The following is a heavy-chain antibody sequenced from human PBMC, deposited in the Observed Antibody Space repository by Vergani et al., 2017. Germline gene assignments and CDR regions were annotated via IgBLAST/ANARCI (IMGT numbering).Heavy chain of an antibody. V-gene: IGHV4-59*01. D-gene: IGHD3-10*01. CDR3: GRVADFYGLGSRLLGL. Sequence: QVRLQESGPGLVKPSETLSLTCSVSGGSMSGYYWSWIRQPPGKELEWIGYMYHSGSTNYNPSLETRVTISGDTSKNQFSLKLNSVTAADTAVYYCGRVADFYGLGSRLLGLWGQGILVTVS. J-gene: IGHJ4*02. CDR2: MYHSGST. CDR1: GGSMSGYY.